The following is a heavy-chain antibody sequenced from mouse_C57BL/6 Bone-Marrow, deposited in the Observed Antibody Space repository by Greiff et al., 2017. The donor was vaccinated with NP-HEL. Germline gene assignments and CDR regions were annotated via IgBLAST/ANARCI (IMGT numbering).Heavy chain of an antibody. CDR1: GYTFTGYW. CDR2: ILPGSGST. Sequence: VQLQQSGAELMKPGASVKLSCKATGYTFTGYWIEWVKQRPGHGLEWIGEILPGSGSTNYNEKFKGKATFTADKSSNTAYMPLSSLTTEDSAIYYCAREDRLWLRRWYFEVWGTGTAVTVSS. D-gene: IGHD2-2*01. CDR3: AREDRLWLRRWYFEV. J-gene: IGHJ1*03. V-gene: IGHV1-9*01.